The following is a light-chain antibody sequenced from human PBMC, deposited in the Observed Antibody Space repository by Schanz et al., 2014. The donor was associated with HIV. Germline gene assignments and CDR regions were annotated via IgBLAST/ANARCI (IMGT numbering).Light chain of an antibody. J-gene: IGLJ2*01. CDR3: CSYAGSYTLV. CDR1: SSDVGGYNY. V-gene: IGLV2-11*01. CDR2: DVT. Sequence: QSALTQPASVSGSPGQSITISCTGTSSDVGGYNYLSWYQQHPGKAPKVMIYDVTNRPSGVPDRFSGSKSGNTASLTISGLQAEDEADYYCCSYAGSYTLVFGGGTKLTVL.